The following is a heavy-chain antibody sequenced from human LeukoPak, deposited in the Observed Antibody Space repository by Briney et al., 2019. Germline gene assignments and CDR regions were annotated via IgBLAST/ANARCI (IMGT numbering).Heavy chain of an antibody. V-gene: IGHV3-23*01. Sequence: QPGGSLRLSCAVSGSTFSNYAMSWVRQAPGKGLEWVSGISGSGGNTDYADSVRGRFTISRDNSKNTLYLQMNSLRAEDTAIYYCAKDPRAISGYWGQGTLVIASS. D-gene: IGHD2-2*01. CDR2: ISGSGGNT. CDR3: AKDPRAISGY. J-gene: IGHJ4*02. CDR1: GSTFSNYA.